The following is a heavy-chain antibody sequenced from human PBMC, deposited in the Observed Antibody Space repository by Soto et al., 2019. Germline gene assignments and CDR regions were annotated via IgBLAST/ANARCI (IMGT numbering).Heavy chain of an antibody. CDR3: ARPSTMVRDYYYYGMDV. CDR2: IYPGDSDT. J-gene: IGHJ6*02. V-gene: IGHV5-51*01. D-gene: IGHD3-10*01. CDR1: GYSVTSYW. Sequence: GESLKISCKGSGYSVTSYWIGRVRQMPGKSLEWMGIIYPGDSDTRYSPSFQGQVTISADKSISTAYLQWSSLKASDTAMYYCARPSTMVRDYYYYGMDVWGQGTTVTVSS.